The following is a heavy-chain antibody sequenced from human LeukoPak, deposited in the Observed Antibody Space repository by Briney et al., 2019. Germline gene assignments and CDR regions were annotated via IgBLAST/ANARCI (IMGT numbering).Heavy chain of an antibody. CDR3: ARGKIYDSSGYYSLGFDP. V-gene: IGHV1-8*01. Sequence: WASVKVSCKASGYTFTSYDINWVRQATGQGLEWMGWMNPNNDNRGYAQKFQGRLTMTRNTSISTAYMELSSLRSEDTAVYYCARGKIYDSSGYYSLGFDPWGQGTLVTVSS. D-gene: IGHD3-22*01. CDR2: MNPNNDNR. CDR1: GYTFTSYD. J-gene: IGHJ5*02.